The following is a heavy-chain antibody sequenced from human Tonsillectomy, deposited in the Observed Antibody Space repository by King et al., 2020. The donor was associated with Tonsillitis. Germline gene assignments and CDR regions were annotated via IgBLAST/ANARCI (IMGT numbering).Heavy chain of an antibody. CDR2: IIPIFNTT. V-gene: IGHV1-69*01. J-gene: IGHJ6*02. D-gene: IGHD3-10*01. Sequence: HVQLVESGAEVKKSGSSVTVSCKTSGGIFTNTAVSWLRQAPGQGLEWMGGIIPIFNTTNYAQKFQGRLTITADESTSTAYMELSGLRSEDSAVYYCARPMGRGLISRNYYYAVDVWGQGTTVTVSS. CDR1: GGIFTNTA. CDR3: ARPMGRGLISRNYYYAVDV.